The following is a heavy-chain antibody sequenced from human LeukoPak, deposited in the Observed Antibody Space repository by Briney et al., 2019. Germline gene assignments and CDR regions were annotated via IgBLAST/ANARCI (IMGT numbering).Heavy chain of an antibody. J-gene: IGHJ6*03. Sequence: ASVKVSCKASGYTFTSYAMLWVRQAPGQRLEWMGWINAGNGNTKYSQEFQGRVTITRDTSASTAYMELSSLRSEDMAVYYCARGGGYNSDYYYYMDVWGKGTTVTVSS. V-gene: IGHV1-3*03. CDR1: GYTFTSYA. D-gene: IGHD5-24*01. CDR2: INAGNGNT. CDR3: ARGGGYNSDYYYYMDV.